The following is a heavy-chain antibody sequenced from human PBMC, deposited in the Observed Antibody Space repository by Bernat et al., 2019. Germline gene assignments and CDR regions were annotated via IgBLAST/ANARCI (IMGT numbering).Heavy chain of an antibody. D-gene: IGHD2-8*02. V-gene: IGHV6-1*01. CDR3: ETGNWCHPPL. J-gene: IGHJ4*02. Sequence: QVQLQQSGPGLVRPSETLSLTCAISGASVSSNSAAWNWIRQSPSRGLEWLGRTYYRSKWYNDYAVSVKTRITINPDTSKNQFSLKLSYVTPEDTAVYYGETGNWCHPPLWGQGTLVTVSS. CDR2: TYYRSKWYN. CDR1: GASVSSNSAA.